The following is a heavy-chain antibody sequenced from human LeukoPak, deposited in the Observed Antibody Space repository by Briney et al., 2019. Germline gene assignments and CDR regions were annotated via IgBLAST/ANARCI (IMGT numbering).Heavy chain of an antibody. V-gene: IGHV3-64*01. CDR3: GRSTRYYYYYMDV. CDR2: ISSNGGST. Sequence: PGGSLRLSCAASGFTFSSYAMHWVRQAPGKGLEYVSAISSNGGSTYYANSVKGRFTISRDNSKNTLYLQMGSLRAEDMAVYYCGRSTRYYYYYMDVWGKGTTVTVSS. J-gene: IGHJ6*03. CDR1: GFTFSSYA.